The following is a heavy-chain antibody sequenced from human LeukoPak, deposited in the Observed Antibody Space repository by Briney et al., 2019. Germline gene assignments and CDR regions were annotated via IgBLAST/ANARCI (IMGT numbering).Heavy chain of an antibody. Sequence: SVKVSCKASGGTFSSYAISWVRQAPGQGLEWMGGIIPIFGTANYAQKFQGRVAITTDESTSTAYMELSSLRSEDTAVYYCARMYYYGSGSYSNSAHFDYWGQGTLVTVSS. V-gene: IGHV1-69*05. CDR2: IIPIFGTA. J-gene: IGHJ4*02. CDR3: ARMYYYGSGSYSNSAHFDY. CDR1: GGTFSSYA. D-gene: IGHD3-10*01.